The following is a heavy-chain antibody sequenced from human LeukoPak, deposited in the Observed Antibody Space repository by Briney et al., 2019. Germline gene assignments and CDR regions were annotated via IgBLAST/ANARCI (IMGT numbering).Heavy chain of an antibody. V-gene: IGHV3-30*04. D-gene: IGHD2-15*01. J-gene: IGHJ4*02. CDR3: VGYCSGGSCSN. CDR1: GFTFSSYA. CDR2: ISYDGSNK. Sequence: GGSLRLSCAASGFTFSSYAMHWVRQAPGKGLEWVAVISYDGSNKYYADSVKGRFTISRDNSKNTLYLQMNSLRAEDTAVYYCVGYCSGGSCSNCGQGTLVTVSS.